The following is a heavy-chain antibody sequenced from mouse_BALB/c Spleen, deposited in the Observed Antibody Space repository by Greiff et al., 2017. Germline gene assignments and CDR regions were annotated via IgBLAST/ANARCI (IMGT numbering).Heavy chain of an antibody. CDR1: GYAFSSYW. J-gene: IGHJ2*01. Sequence: VKLMESGAELVRPGSSVKISCKASGYAFSSYWMNWVKQRPGQGLEWIGQIYPGDGDTNYNGKFKGKATLTADKSSSTAYMQLSSLTSEDSAVYFCARSGRGFDYWGQGTTLTVSS. CDR3: ARSGRGFDY. CDR2: IYPGDGDT. V-gene: IGHV1-80*01.